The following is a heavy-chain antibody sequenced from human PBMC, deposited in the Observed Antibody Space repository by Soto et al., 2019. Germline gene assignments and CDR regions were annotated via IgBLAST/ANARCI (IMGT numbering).Heavy chain of an antibody. Sequence: GASVKVSCKASGYTFTSYYMHWVRQAPGQGLEWMGIINPSGGSTSYAQKFQGRVTMTRDTSTSTVYMELSSLRSEDTAVYYCAREVPAAMSYYYGMDVWGQGTTVTVSS. D-gene: IGHD2-2*01. CDR2: INPSGGST. J-gene: IGHJ6*02. CDR3: AREVPAAMSYYYGMDV. V-gene: IGHV1-46*01. CDR1: GYTFTSYY.